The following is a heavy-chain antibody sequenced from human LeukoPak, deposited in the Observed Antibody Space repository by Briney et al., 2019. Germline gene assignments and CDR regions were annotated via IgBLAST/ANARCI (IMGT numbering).Heavy chain of an antibody. CDR3: ARHVSARLRVYYFDY. V-gene: IGHV4-34*01. J-gene: IGHJ4*02. CDR2: INHSGST. CDR1: GGSFSGYY. D-gene: IGHD6-25*01. Sequence: PSETLSLTCAVYGGSFSGYYWSWIRQPPGKGLEWIGEINHSGSTNYNPSLKSRVTISVDTSKNQFSLKLSSVTAADTAVYYCARHVSARLRVYYFDYWGQGTLVTVSS.